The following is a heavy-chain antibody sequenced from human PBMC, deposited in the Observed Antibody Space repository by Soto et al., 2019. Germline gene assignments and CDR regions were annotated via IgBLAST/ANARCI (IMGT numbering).Heavy chain of an antibody. CDR2: IYYSGST. Sequence: PSETLSLTCTVSGGSISSYYWSWIRQPPGKGLEWIGYIYYSGSTNYNPSLKSRVTISVDTSKNQFSLKLSSVTAADTAVYYCARSTYYYDSSGYYFTMGAQYYFDYWGQGTLVTVSS. CDR3: ARSTYYYDSSGYYFTMGAQYYFDY. CDR1: GGSISSYY. V-gene: IGHV4-59*01. J-gene: IGHJ4*02. D-gene: IGHD3-22*01.